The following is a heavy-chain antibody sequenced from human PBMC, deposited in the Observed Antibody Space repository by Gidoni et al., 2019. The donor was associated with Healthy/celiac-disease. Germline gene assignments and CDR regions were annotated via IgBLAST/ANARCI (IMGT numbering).Heavy chain of an antibody. CDR3: ASETTVGSEYFQH. J-gene: IGHJ1*01. V-gene: IGHV4-34*01. CDR1: GGSFSGYY. CDR2: INHSGSN. Sequence: QVQLQQWGAGLLKPSETLSLPCAVYGGSFSGYYWSWIRQPPGKGLEWIGEINHSGSNNYNPSLKSRVTISVDTSKNQFSLKLSSVTAADTAVYYCASETTVGSEYFQHWGQGTLVTVSS. D-gene: IGHD4-17*01.